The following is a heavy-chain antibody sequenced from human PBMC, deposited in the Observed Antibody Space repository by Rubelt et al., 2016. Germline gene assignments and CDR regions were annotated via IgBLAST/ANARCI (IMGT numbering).Heavy chain of an antibody. D-gene: IGHD4-17*01. CDR1: GFTFSSYS. CDR2: INRDTTNI. CDR3: ARDEDGDYEFDY. Sequence: EVQLVESGGGLVKPGGSLRVSCAASGFTFSSYSMNWVRQAPGKGLEWVSHINRDTTNILYADSVKGRFTISRDIAKTSLYLQMNSRGVEDTAVYYCARDEDGDYEFDYWGQGTLVTVSS. V-gene: IGHV3-21*05. J-gene: IGHJ4*02.